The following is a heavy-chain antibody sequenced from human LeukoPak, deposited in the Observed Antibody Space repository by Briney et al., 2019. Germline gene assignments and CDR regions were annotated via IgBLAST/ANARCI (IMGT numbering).Heavy chain of an antibody. CDR1: GCTFTTYG. D-gene: IGHD2-15*01. J-gene: IGHJ4*02. CDR3: ARDRAVVVAATDY. V-gene: IGHV1-18*01. CDR2: INPYNGNT. Sequence: ASVKASCKASGCTFTTYGISWVRQAPGQGLEWMGWINPYNGNTNYAQKLQGRVTMTTDTSTSTDYMELRSLRSDDTAVYYCARDRAVVVAATDYWGQGTLVTVSS.